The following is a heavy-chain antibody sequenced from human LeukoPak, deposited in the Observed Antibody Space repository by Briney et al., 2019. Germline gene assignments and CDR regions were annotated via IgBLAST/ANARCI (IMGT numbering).Heavy chain of an antibody. J-gene: IGHJ3*02. D-gene: IGHD6-19*01. CDR3: ATGRSSGWSYAFDI. Sequence: GGSLKLSFLPPGFTFRSHDSTGVAQPTEKVLNGVSAIGTLHDTFYPDSVKGRFTISRENAKNSLYLQMNSLRAGDTAVYYCATGRSSGWSYAFDIWGQGTMVTVSS. CDR2: IGTLHDT. V-gene: IGHV3-13*04. CDR1: GFTFRSHD.